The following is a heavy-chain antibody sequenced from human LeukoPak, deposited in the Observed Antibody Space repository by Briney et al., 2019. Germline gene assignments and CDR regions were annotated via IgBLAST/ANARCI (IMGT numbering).Heavy chain of an antibody. D-gene: IGHD2-15*01. CDR3: ASSGDIWFKNY. Sequence: GSSVKVSCKASGATFSSYAISWVRQAPGQGLEWMGRIIPILGITNYAQKFQGRVTITADKSTSTAYMELSSLRSEDTAVYYCASSGDIWFKNYWGQGTLVTVSS. V-gene: IGHV1-69*04. J-gene: IGHJ4*02. CDR1: GATFSSYA. CDR2: IIPILGIT.